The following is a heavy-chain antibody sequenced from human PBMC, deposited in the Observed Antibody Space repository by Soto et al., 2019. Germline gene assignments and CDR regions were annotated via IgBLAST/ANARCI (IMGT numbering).Heavy chain of an antibody. V-gene: IGHV3-23*01. J-gene: IGHJ1*01. CDR2: ISGSGGST. Sequence: VQLLESGGGLVQPGGSLRLSCAASGFTFSSYAMSWVRQAPGKGLEWVSAISGSGGSTYYADSVKGRFTISRDNSKNTLYLQMNSLRAEDTAVYYCAKTAYYDYVWGSYRYFQHWGQGTLVTVSS. CDR3: AKTAYYDYVWGSYRYFQH. CDR1: GFTFSSYA. D-gene: IGHD3-16*02.